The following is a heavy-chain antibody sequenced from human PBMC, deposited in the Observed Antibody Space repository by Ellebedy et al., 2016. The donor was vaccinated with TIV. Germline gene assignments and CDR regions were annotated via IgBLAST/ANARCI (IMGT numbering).Heavy chain of an antibody. CDR2: ISADSGTK. CDR3: ARERDFYGSSSYREMGA. Sequence: GESLKISCTVSGFKFISYSMNWARQAPGKGLEWISYISADSGTKEYADSVKGRFTVSRDDARNSVFLQMDTLRLEDTAVYYCARERDFYGSSSYREMGAWGQGTQVIVSS. D-gene: IGHD3-10*01. V-gene: IGHV3-48*04. J-gene: IGHJ5*02. CDR1: GFKFISYS.